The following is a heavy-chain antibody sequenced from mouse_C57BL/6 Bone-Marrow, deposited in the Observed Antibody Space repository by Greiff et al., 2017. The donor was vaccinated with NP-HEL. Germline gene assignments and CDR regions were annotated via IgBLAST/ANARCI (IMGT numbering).Heavy chain of an antibody. CDR3: ARSTYYDDADDPVYAMDY. J-gene: IGHJ4*01. CDR1: GFTFTDYY. D-gene: IGHD2-4*01. Sequence: EVQRVESGGGLVQPGGSLSLSCAASGFTFTDYYMSWVRQPPGKALEWLGFIRNKANGYTTEYSASVKGRFTISRHNSQSFLYLQMNALRADDSDTYYSARSTYYDDADDPVYAMDYWGQGTSVTVSS. V-gene: IGHV7-3*01. CDR2: IRNKANGYTT.